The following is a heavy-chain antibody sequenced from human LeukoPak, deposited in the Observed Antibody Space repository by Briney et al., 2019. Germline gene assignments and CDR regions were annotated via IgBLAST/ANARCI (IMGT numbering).Heavy chain of an antibody. Sequence: GGSLRLSCAAFGCTFSSYVMSWVRQAPGKGLEWVSTLSVTGGSTYYADSVKGRFTISRDNSKNTLSLKMTSLRAEDTAVYYCAKDLPGITIFGALDYWGQGTLVTVSS. CDR2: LSVTGGST. J-gene: IGHJ4*02. V-gene: IGHV3-23*01. CDR1: GCTFSSYV. CDR3: AKDLPGITIFGALDY. D-gene: IGHD3-3*01.